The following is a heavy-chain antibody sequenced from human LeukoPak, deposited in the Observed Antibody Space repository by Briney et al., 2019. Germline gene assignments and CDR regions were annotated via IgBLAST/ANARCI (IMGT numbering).Heavy chain of an antibody. V-gene: IGHV3-53*01. J-gene: IGHJ6*02. CDR2: ILSGGST. Sequence: GGSLRLSRAASGFTVSSNYMDWVRQAPGKGLDWVAVILSGGSTYYADSVKGRFTISRDDSKSTVYLQMNSLRAEDTAVYYCARGYGFSYGPYYYYGLDVWGQGTTVTVSS. CDR1: GFTVSSNY. D-gene: IGHD5-18*01. CDR3: ARGYGFSYGPYYYYGLDV.